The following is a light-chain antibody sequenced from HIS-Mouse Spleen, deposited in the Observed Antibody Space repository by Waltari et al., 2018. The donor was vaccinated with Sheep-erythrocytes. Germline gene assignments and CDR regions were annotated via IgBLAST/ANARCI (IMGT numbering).Light chain of an antibody. V-gene: IGLV1-47*01. J-gene: IGLJ3*02. Sequence: QSVLTQPPSASGTPGQRVTISCSGSSSNIGSNYVYWYQQLPRTAPKLLIYRNNPRRSGVRDRFSGSKSGTSYSLAISGLRSEDEADYYCSSYAGSNNWVFGGGTKLTVL. CDR1: SSNIGSNY. CDR2: RNN. CDR3: SSYAGSNNWV.